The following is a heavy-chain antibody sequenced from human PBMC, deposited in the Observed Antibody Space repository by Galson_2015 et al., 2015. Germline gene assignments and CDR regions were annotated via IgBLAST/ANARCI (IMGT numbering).Heavy chain of an antibody. CDR1: GFTFSTYG. CDR3: ARDRAGVPEIEY. D-gene: IGHD1-14*01. J-gene: IGHJ4*02. Sequence: SLRLSCAASGFTFSTYGMHWVRQAPGKGLEWVAVISYDGSAKYYADSVKGRFTISRDNSKNTLYLQMNSLRADDTAVYYCARDRAGVPEIEYWGQGTLVTVSS. CDR2: ISYDGSAK. V-gene: IGHV3-30*03.